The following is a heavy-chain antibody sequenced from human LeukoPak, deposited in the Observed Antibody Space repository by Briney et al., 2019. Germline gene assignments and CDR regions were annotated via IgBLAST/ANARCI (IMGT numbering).Heavy chain of an antibody. CDR2: INPNSGGT. J-gene: IGHJ6*03. CDR3: ARGRAEWELLPNNYYMDV. V-gene: IGHV1-2*02. Sequence: ASVKASCKASGYTFTGYYMHWVRQAPGQGLEWMGWINPNSGGTNYAQKFQGRVTMTWNTSISTAYMELSSLRSEDTAVYYCARGRAEWELLPNNYYMDVWGRGTTVTISS. CDR1: GYTFTGYY. D-gene: IGHD1-26*01.